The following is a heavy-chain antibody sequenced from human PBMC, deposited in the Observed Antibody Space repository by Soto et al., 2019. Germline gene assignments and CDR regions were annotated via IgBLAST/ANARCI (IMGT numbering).Heavy chain of an antibody. J-gene: IGHJ4*02. CDR1: GFTFSSYS. CDR2: ISSSSSYI. D-gene: IGHD2-15*01. Sequence: GGSLRLSCAASGFTFSSYSMNWVRQAPGKGLEWVSSISSSSSYIYYADSVKGRFTNSRDNAKNSLYLQMNSLRAEDTAVYYCARSNPRYCSGGSCYSIDYWGQGTLVTVSS. CDR3: ARSNPRYCSGGSCYSIDY. V-gene: IGHV3-21*01.